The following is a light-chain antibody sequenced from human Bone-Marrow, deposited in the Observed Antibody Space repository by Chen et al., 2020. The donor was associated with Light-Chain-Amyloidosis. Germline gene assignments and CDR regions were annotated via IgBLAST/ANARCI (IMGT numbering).Light chain of an antibody. CDR1: DLPTKY. CDR2: RDT. Sequence: SYELTQPPSVSVSPGQTAWITCAGDDLPTKYAYWYQQKPGQAPVLVIHRDTERPSGISERFSGSSSGTTATLTISGVQAEDEADYFCQSSDTSGTYHVVFGGGTKLTVL. CDR3: QSSDTSGTYHVV. J-gene: IGLJ2*01. V-gene: IGLV3-25*03.